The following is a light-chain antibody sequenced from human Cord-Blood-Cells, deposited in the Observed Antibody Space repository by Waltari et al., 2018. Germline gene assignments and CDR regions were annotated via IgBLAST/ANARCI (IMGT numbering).Light chain of an antibody. V-gene: IGKV3-15*01. Sequence: EIVMTQSPATLSVSPGERATLSCRASQCVSSNLAWYQQQPGQAPRLLLYGASTRGTGIPARFSGSRSGKEFNLTISSLPSEDFAVYYCQQYNNWSRTFGQGTKVEIK. J-gene: IGKJ1*01. CDR3: QQYNNWSRT. CDR1: QCVSSN. CDR2: GAS.